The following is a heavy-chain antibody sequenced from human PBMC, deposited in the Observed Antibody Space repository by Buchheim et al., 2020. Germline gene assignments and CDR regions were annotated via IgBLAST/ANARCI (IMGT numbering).Heavy chain of an antibody. D-gene: IGHD2-2*01. V-gene: IGHV4-31*03. CDR1: VGSISSGSYY. CDR2: IYYSGST. CDR3: ARDRDPSTSWPRGWYYGMDV. J-gene: IGHJ6*02. Sequence: QVQLQESGPGLVKPSQTLSLTCTVSVGSISSGSYYWSWIRQHPGKGLEWIGYIYYSGSTYYNPSLKIRVTISVDTSKNQFSLKLRSVTAADTAVYYCARDRDPSTSWPRGWYYGMDVWGQGTT.